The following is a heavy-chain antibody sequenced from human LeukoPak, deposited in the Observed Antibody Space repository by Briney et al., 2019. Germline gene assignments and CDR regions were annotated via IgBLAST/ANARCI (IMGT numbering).Heavy chain of an antibody. CDR1: GYTFTSYY. Sequence: ASVKVSCKASGYTFTSYYMHWVRQAPGQGLEWMGIINPSGGSTSYAQKFQGRVTMTRDMSTSTVYMELSSLRSGDTAVYYCARGFNSVAAISIWGQGTMVTVSS. V-gene: IGHV1-46*01. J-gene: IGHJ3*02. D-gene: IGHD2-15*01. CDR3: ARGFNSVAAISI. CDR2: INPSGGST.